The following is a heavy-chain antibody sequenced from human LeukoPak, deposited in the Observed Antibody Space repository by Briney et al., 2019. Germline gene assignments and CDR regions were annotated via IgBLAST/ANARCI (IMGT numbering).Heavy chain of an antibody. J-gene: IGHJ6*02. CDR1: GFIFSSYG. CDR2: ISYDGSNK. Sequence: PGGSLRLSCAASGFIFSSYGMHWVRHPPGKGLEWVAVISYDGSNKYYADSVKGRFTISRDNSKNTMYLQMNRLRAEDTGVYYCSGSYYNPEDNGMDVWGQGTTVSVSS. V-gene: IGHV3-30*03. D-gene: IGHD3-10*01. CDR3: SGSYYNPEDNGMDV.